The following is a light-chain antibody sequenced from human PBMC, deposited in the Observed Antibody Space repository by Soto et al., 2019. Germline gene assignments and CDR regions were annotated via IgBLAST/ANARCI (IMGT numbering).Light chain of an antibody. J-gene: IGLJ2*01. Sequence: NFMLTQPHSVSGSPGKTVTISCTGSGGSIATNYVQWHQQRPGSAPTTVIYEDDTRPSGGPDRFSRSIDMSSNSASLIISGLKTEDEANYHCQSHDSTNVVFGRGTKLTVL. CDR3: QSHDSTNVV. CDR1: GGSIATNY. V-gene: IGLV6-57*02. CDR2: EDD.